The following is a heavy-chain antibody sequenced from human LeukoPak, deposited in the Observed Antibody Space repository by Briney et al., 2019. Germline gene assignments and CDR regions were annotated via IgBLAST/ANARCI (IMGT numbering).Heavy chain of an antibody. CDR3: ARGQQLVYHDAFDI. J-gene: IGHJ3*02. CDR2: IIPIFGTA. Sequence: SVKVSCKASGGTFSSYAISWVRQAPGQGLEWMGGIIPIFGTANYAQKFQGRVTITADESTSTAYMELSSLRSEDTAVYYCARGQQLVYHDAFDIWGQGTMVTVSS. D-gene: IGHD6-13*01. CDR1: GGTFSSYA. V-gene: IGHV1-69*13.